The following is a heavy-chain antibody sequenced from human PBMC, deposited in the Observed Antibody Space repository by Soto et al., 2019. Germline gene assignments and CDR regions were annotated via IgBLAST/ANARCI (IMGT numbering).Heavy chain of an antibody. D-gene: IGHD3-10*01. V-gene: IGHV1-69*04. CDR2: IIPILGIA. Sequence: SVKVSCKASGGSFSSYTISLVRQAPGQGLEWMGRIIPILGIANYAQKFQGRVTITADKSTSTAYMELSSLRSEDTAVYYCARDIVTMVRGVIITDYGRDVWAQGTRVTVSS. CDR1: GGSFSSYT. J-gene: IGHJ6*02. CDR3: ARDIVTMVRGVIITDYGRDV.